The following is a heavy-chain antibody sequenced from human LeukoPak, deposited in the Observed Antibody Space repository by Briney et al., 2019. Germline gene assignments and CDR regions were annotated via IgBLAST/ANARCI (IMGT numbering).Heavy chain of an antibody. Sequence: GGSLRLSCSASGFTFSSYGMHWVRQAPGKGLEYVSAINNNGGSTYYADSVKGRFTISRDNSKNTLYLQMSSLRAEDTAVYYCVKDRGRDIFTGYSYAFDIWSQGTMVTVSS. CDR1: GFTFSSYG. CDR3: VKDRGRDIFTGYSYAFDI. J-gene: IGHJ3*02. CDR2: INNNGGST. V-gene: IGHV3-64D*09. D-gene: IGHD3-9*01.